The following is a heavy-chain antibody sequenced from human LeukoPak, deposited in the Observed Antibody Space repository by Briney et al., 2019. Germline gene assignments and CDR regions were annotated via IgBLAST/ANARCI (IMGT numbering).Heavy chain of an antibody. J-gene: IGHJ4*02. CDR2: MYYSGAT. CDR3: ARHEGGNLDFDY. Sequence: SETLSLTCTVSGGSISDYYWSWIRQPPGKGLEWIGYMYYSGATNYNPSLESRVTISVDTSKNQFSLNLSSVTAADTAVYYCARHEGGNLDFDYWGQGTLVTVSS. D-gene: IGHD4-23*01. CDR1: GGSISDYY. V-gene: IGHV4-59*08.